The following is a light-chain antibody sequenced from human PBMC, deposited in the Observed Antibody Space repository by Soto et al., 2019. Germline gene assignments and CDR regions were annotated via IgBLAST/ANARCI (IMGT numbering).Light chain of an antibody. V-gene: IGKV3-20*01. J-gene: IGKJ3*01. CDR2: GAS. Sequence: ELVLTQSPGTLSLSPGDRGTLSCRASQSVNSTYLAWYQQKAGHAPRLLIYGASSRVTGIPDRFSGSGSGTDFTLTISRLEPEDFAVYYCQHYGGSPLFTFGPGTTVAIK. CDR3: QHYGGSPLFT. CDR1: QSVNSTY.